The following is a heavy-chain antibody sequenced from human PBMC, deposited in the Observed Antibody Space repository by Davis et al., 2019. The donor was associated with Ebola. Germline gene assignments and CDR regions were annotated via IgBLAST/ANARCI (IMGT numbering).Heavy chain of an antibody. V-gene: IGHV3-30*18. CDR3: AKDYGSSGWYNWFET. CDR2: MSHHGTAT. Sequence: SLKISCEASGFSFSVNGMHWVRQAPGKGLEWVAMMSHHGTATYYADSVKGRFTISRDISKNTLFLPLNGLTTEDTAVYYCAKDYGSSGWYNWFETWGQGTLVTVSS. D-gene: IGHD3-22*01. J-gene: IGHJ5*02. CDR1: GFSFSVNG.